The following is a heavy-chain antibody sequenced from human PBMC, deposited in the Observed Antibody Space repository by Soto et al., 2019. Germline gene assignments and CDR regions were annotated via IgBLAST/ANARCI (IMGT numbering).Heavy chain of an antibody. J-gene: IGHJ5*02. V-gene: IGHV5-51*01. D-gene: IGHD2-2*02. Sequence: PXESLKLSCKCSGYTFSSYWIAWVLQMPGEGLEWMGTIFPGDSDTRYSPSFQGQVTISRDNAKNSLYLQMDRLRAEDTAVYYCARVRMVYTTWCFDPWGQGTLVTVPS. CDR3: ARVRMVYTTWCFDP. CDR1: GYTFSSYW. CDR2: IFPGDSDT.